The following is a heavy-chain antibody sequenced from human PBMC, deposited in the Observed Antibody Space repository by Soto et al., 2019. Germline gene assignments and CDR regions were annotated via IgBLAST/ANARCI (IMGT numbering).Heavy chain of an antibody. CDR1: DGSMNSDSYY. V-gene: IGHV4-39*01. Sequence: SETLSLTCSVSDGSMNSDSYYWGWIRQPPGKGLEWIGVINYSGTTFHNVSLKSRVTMSVDSSRNQLSLKLTSVTAADTAVYYCARLGGYVSVGYYYLWDSWGQGTLVTVSS. D-gene: IGHD3-22*01. CDR2: INYSGTT. CDR3: ARLGGYVSVGYYYLWDS. J-gene: IGHJ4*02.